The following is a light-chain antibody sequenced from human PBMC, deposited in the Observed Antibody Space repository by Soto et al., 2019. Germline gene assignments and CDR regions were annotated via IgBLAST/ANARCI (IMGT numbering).Light chain of an antibody. CDR1: QTIRSNY. CDR2: GAS. CDR3: QQSGSSPLP. V-gene: IGKV3-20*01. J-gene: IGKJ1*01. Sequence: ETVLTQSPGTLSLSPGERATLSCRASQTIRSNYLAWYRQTPGQAPILLIYGASNRATGIADRFSGSGSGTDFTLIISRLEPEDFALYYFQQSGSSPLPFGQGTKVEIK.